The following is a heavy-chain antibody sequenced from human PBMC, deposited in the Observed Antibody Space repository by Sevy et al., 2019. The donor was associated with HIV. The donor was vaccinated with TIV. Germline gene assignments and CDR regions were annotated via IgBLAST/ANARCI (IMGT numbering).Heavy chain of an antibody. D-gene: IGHD3-3*01. CDR3: AKGIFGVVISAFDI. V-gene: IGHV3-30*02. CDR2: MRYNGSNK. CDR1: GFTFGSYG. Sequence: GGSLRLSCAASGFTFGSYGMHWVRQAPGKGLEWVAFMRYNGSNKHYADSVKGRFTISRDNSKNTLYLHMNSLRAEDTAVYYCAKGIFGVVISAFDIWGQGTMVTVSS. J-gene: IGHJ3*02.